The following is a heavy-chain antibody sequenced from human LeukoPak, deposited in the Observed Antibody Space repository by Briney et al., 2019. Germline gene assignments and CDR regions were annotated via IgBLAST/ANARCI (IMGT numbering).Heavy chain of an antibody. Sequence: PGGSLRLSCAASGFTFSSYWMHWVRQAPGKGRVWVSRINSDGNITTYADSAKGRFTISRDNAKNTLYLQMNSLRAEDTAVYYCVREYTSSSGRAFDYWGQGTLVTVSS. CDR1: GFTFSSYW. J-gene: IGHJ4*02. D-gene: IGHD6-6*01. CDR2: INSDGNIT. CDR3: VREYTSSSGRAFDY. V-gene: IGHV3-74*01.